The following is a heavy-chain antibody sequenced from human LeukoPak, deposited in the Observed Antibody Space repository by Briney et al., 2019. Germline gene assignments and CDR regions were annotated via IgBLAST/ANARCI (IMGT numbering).Heavy chain of an antibody. Sequence: GGSLRLSCAASGFTFSSYAMNWVRQAPGKGLEWVSAISGSGVGTYYADSVRGRFTISRDNSKNTLYLQMNSLRAGDTAVYYCAREVNYYDSSGYRVDGMDVWGQGTTVTVFS. D-gene: IGHD3-22*01. CDR1: GFTFSSYA. V-gene: IGHV3-23*01. CDR2: ISGSGVGT. J-gene: IGHJ6*02. CDR3: AREVNYYDSSGYRVDGMDV.